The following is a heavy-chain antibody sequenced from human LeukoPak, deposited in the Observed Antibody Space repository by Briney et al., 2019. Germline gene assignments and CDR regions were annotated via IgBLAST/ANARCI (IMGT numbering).Heavy chain of an antibody. J-gene: IGHJ4*02. CDR2: MNPNSGNT. D-gene: IGHD6-25*01. V-gene: IGHV1-8*01. Sequence: VASVKVSCKASGYTFTSYDINWVRQATGQGLEWMGWMNPNSGNTGYAQKFQGRVTMTRNTSISTAYMELSSLRSEDTAVYFCAKGSVGNADFASWGQGALVTVSS. CDR1: GYTFTSYD. CDR3: AKGSVGNADFAS.